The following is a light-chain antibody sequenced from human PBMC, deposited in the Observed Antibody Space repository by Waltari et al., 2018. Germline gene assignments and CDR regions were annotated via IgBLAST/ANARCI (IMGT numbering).Light chain of an antibody. Sequence: HCALTQPPSVSGSPGQSLPSPCTRSTSSIGGSHYVTWYQQHPGKAPKRVIYDVNNRPAGISNRFSGSKAGNTASLAISGLQAEDEADYYCSSYTSLTNLFVVFGGGTKVTVL. J-gene: IGLJ2*01. CDR1: TSSIGGSHY. V-gene: IGLV2-14*03. CDR2: DVN. CDR3: SSYTSLTNLFVV.